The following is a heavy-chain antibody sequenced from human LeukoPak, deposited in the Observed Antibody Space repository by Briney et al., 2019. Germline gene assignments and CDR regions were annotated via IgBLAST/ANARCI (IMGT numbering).Heavy chain of an antibody. CDR2: IYHSGST. CDR3: ARVRPRYYDSSGYLSYDDAFDI. D-gene: IGHD3-22*01. V-gene: IGHV4-4*02. CDR1: GGSISSSNW. J-gene: IGHJ3*02. Sequence: PSETLSLTCAVSGGSISSSNWWSWVRQPPGKGLEWIGEIYHSGSTNYNPPLKSRVTISVDKSKNQFSLKLSSVTAADTAVYYCARVRPRYYDSSGYLSYDDAFDIWGQGTMVTVSS.